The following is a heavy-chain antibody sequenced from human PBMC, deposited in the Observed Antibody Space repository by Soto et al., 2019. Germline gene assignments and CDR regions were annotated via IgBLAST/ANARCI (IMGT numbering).Heavy chain of an antibody. CDR1: GGSFSGYS. J-gene: IGHJ5*02. Sequence: SETLSLTCAVYGGSFSGYSWEWVRPPPQKGLEWIGEIKHSGSTNYNPSLKSRVTISVDTSKKQFSLKLNSFNPPGTAVFSCGRGVLTKTGTTKRGCFDPWGQETLVTVS. CDR2: IKHSGST. V-gene: IGHV4-34*01. CDR3: GRGVLTKTGTTKRGCFDP. D-gene: IGHD1-7*01.